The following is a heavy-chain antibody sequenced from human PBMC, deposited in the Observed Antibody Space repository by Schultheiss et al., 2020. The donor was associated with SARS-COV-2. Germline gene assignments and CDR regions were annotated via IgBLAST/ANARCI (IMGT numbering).Heavy chain of an antibody. CDR2: ISYSGST. CDR3: ARALGSAYSYGMDV. CDR1: GGSISSGGYY. V-gene: IGHV4-31*03. Sequence: SQTLSLTCTVSGGSISSGGYYWSWIRQHPGKGLEWIGYISYSGSTYYNPSLKSRLTISVNMSQNHLSLKLSSVTAADTAIYYCARALGSAYSYGMDVWGQGTTVTVSS. D-gene: IGHD2-15*01. J-gene: IGHJ6*02.